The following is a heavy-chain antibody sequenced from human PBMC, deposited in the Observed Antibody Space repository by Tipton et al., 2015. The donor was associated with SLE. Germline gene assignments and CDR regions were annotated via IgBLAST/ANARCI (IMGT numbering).Heavy chain of an antibody. J-gene: IGHJ3*02. CDR1: GYTFTSYD. D-gene: IGHD5-12*01. CDR2: MNPSSGNT. CDR3: ARATKQVVATSRNAFDI. V-gene: IGHV1-8*01. Sequence: QSGAEVKKPGASVKVSCKASGYTFTSYDINWVRQATGQGLEWMGWMNPSSGNTGYAQKFQGRVTMTRNTSISAAYMELSSLRSEDTAVYYCARATKQVVATSRNAFDIWGQGTMVTVSS.